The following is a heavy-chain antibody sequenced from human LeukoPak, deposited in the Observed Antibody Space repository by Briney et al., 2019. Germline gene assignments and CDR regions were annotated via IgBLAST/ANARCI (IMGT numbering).Heavy chain of an antibody. Sequence: KPSGTLSLTCTVSGGSISSYYWSWIRQPPGKGLEWIGYIYYSGSTNYNPSLKSRVTISVDTSKNQFSLKLSSVTAADTAMYYCARVEAYDSSGYYRAEYFQHWGQGTLVTVSS. CDR2: IYYSGST. V-gene: IGHV4-59*01. CDR3: ARVEAYDSSGYYRAEYFQH. D-gene: IGHD3-22*01. J-gene: IGHJ1*01. CDR1: GGSISSYY.